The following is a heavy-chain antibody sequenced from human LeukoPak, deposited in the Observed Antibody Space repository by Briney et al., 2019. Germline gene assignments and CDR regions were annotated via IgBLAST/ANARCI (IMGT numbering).Heavy chain of an antibody. CDR3: ARDTPDMRNYYYYGMDV. V-gene: IGHV1-69*04. J-gene: IGHJ6*02. CDR1: GGTFSSYA. Sequence: SAKVSCKASGGTFSSYAISWVRQAPGQGLEWMGRIIPILGIANYAQKFQGRVTITADKSTSTAYMELRSLRSDDAAVYYCARDTPDMRNYYYYGMDVWGQGTTVTVSS. D-gene: IGHD2/OR15-2a*01. CDR2: IIPILGIA.